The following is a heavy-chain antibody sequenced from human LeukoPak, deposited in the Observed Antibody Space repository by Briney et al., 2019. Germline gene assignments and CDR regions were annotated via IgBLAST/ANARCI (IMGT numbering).Heavy chain of an antibody. D-gene: IGHD3-10*01. V-gene: IGHV4-61*01. J-gene: IGHJ5*02. CDR2: IYYSGGTGDT. CDR3: ARSGAPYYFSS. Sequence: SETLSLTCTVSGGSVSSDSYFWTWIRQPPGKGLEWIGYIYYSGGTGDTNYNPSLNIGVTISVDASKNQFSLKLNSVTAADTAVYYCARSGAPYYFSSWGQGIRVTVSS. CDR1: GGSVSSDSYF.